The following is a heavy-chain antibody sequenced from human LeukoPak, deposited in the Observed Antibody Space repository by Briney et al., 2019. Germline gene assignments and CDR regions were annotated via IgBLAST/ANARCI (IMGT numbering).Heavy chain of an antibody. CDR2: ISSSGSTI. CDR1: GFTFSDYY. V-gene: IGHV3-11*01. D-gene: IGHD2-21*02. CDR3: ARDLAYCGGDCYSGYFDY. Sequence: GGPLRLSCAASGFTFSDYYMSWIRQAPGKGLEWVSYISSSGSTIYYADSVKGRFTISRDNAKNSLYLQMNSLRAEDTAVYYCARDLAYCGGDCYSGYFDYWGQGTLVTVSS. J-gene: IGHJ4*02.